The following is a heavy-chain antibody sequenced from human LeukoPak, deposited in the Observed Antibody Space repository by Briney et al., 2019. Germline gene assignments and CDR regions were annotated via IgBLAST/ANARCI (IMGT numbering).Heavy chain of an antibody. CDR1: GFTFSDYY. D-gene: IGHD1-7*01. Sequence: GGSLRLSCAASGFTFSDYYMSWIRQAPGKGLEWVSYISSSGSIMYYADSVKGRFTISRDNAKNSLYLQMNSLRTEDTAVYYCARGWNYREEAFDIWGQGTMVTVSS. J-gene: IGHJ3*02. V-gene: IGHV3-11*01. CDR3: ARGWNYREEAFDI. CDR2: ISSSGSIM.